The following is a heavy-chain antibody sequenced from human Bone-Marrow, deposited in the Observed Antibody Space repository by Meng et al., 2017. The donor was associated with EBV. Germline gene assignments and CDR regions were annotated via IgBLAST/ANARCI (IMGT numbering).Heavy chain of an antibody. CDR3: ASLTYSLGSGSYRYFHY. CDR1: GGSISSSSYY. V-gene: IGHV4-39*01. Sequence: QLQLQESGPGLVKPSETLSLTCTVSGGSISSSSYYWGWIRQPPGKGLEWIGSIYYGGNTYYNPSLKSRVTISVDTSKNQFSLKLSSVTAADTAVYYCASLTYSLGSGSYRYFHYWGQGTLVTVSS. D-gene: IGHD3-10*01. J-gene: IGHJ4*02. CDR2: IYYGGNT.